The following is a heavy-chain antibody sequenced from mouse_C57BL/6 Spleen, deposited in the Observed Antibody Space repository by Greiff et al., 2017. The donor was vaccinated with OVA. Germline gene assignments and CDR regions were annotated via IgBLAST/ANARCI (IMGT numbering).Heavy chain of an antibody. J-gene: IGHJ1*03. V-gene: IGHV5-16*01. CDR2: INYDGSST. CDR3: ARSYGNYWYFDV. CDR1: GFTFSDYY. Sequence: EVQLVGSEGGLVQPGSSMKLSCTASGFTFSDYYMAWVRQVPEKGLEWVANINYDGSSTYYLDSLKSRFIISRDNAKNILYLQMSSLKSEDTATYYCARSYGNYWYFDVWGTGTTVTVSS. D-gene: IGHD2-1*01.